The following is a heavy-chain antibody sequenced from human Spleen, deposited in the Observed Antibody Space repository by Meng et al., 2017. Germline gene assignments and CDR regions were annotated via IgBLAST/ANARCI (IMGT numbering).Heavy chain of an antibody. J-gene: IGHJ6*02. CDR1: GFTFSRFW. Sequence: GESLKISCAVSGFTFSRFWMSWVRQAPGTGLEWVAIINQDGSDEYYVGSVKGRFTISRDNARNSLYLQMNSLRAEDTAVYYCARAVATVIPIYYYYYGMDVWGQGTTVTVSS. CDR2: INQDGSDE. CDR3: ARAVATVIPIYYYYYGMDV. D-gene: IGHD4-17*01. V-gene: IGHV3-7*01.